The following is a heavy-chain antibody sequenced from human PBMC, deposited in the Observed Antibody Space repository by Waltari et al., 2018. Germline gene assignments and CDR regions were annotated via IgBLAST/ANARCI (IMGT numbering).Heavy chain of an antibody. CDR3: ARVGSQYGSSPGWFDP. D-gene: IGHD3-10*01. V-gene: IGHV1-69*01. J-gene: IGHJ5*02. Sequence: QVQLVQSGAEVKKPGSSVKVSCKASGGPFSSYAISWVRQAPGQGLEWMGGIIPIVGTANDAQKFHGRVTITAEESTSTAYMELSSLRSEDTAVYYCARVGSQYGSSPGWFDPWGQGTLVTVSS. CDR2: IIPIVGTA. CDR1: GGPFSSYA.